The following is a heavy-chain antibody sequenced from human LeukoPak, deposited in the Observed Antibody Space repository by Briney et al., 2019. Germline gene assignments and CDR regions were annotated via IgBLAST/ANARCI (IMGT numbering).Heavy chain of an antibody. J-gene: IGHJ4*02. CDR1: GFTLSRYA. Sequence: PGGSLRLSCAASGFTLSRYAMNWVRQAPGKGLQWVSYINTDSGDIHYADSVKGRFTISRDNARNTLYLQLSSLRAEDSAVYYCARDTFQPGLIDSWGQGTLVTVSS. V-gene: IGHV3-21*05. CDR3: ARDTFQPGLIDS. CDR2: INTDSGDI. D-gene: IGHD2-2*01.